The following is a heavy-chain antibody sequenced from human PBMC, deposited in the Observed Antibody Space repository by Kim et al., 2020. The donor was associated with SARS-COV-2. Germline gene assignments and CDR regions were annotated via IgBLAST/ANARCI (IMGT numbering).Heavy chain of an antibody. CDR1: GFIFSNYA. CDR3: AKSSASHSIYVYLHV. V-gene: IGHV3-23*01. J-gene: IGHJ6*03. Sequence: GGSLRLSCAPSGFIFSNYAISWVRQAPGKGLEWVSTITSGGGGTYYADSVKGRFTISRDNFQNTLFLQLNSLSAEDAAEYFFAKSSASHSIYVYLHVGG. D-gene: IGHD3-10*02. CDR2: ITSGGGGT.